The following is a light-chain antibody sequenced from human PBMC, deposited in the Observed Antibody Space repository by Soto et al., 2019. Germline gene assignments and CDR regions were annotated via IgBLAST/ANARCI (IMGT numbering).Light chain of an antibody. V-gene: IGLV2-8*01. Sequence: SVLTNPPSASGSPGQSVTISCTGTSSDVGGYDYVSWYQQHPGKAPKLMIYEVNKRPSGVPDRFSGSKSGNTASLTVSGLQAEDEADYYCSSYAGSSNVFGTGTKVTV. J-gene: IGLJ1*01. CDR3: SSYAGSSNV. CDR1: SSDVGGYDY. CDR2: EVN.